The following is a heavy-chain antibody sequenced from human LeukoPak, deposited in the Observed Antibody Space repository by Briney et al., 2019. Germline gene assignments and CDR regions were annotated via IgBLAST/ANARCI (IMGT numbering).Heavy chain of an antibody. CDR3: ARGPSGGNGFSY. V-gene: IGHV3-7*04. CDR2: IKQDGSER. D-gene: IGHD2-15*01. CDR1: GFTFSSYL. Sequence: GGSLRLSCAASGFTFSSYLMSWVRQAPGKGLEWVANIKQDGSERYYVDSVKGRFTISRDNAKNSLYLQMSSLRAEDTAVYYCARGPSGGNGFSYWGQGTLVTVSS. J-gene: IGHJ4*02.